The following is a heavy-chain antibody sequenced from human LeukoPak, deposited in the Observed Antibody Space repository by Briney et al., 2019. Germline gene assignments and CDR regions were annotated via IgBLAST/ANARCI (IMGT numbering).Heavy chain of an antibody. CDR2: MYSGGSK. CDR1: GFTVSSNY. V-gene: IGHV3-66*01. J-gene: IGHJ4*02. Sequence: GGSLRLSCAASGFTVSSNYMSWVRQPPGKGLEWVSVMYSGGSKYYADSVKGRFTISRDNSKDTVYLQMNSLRSDDTAVYYCFVGPHPYDSGDWPPNWGQGTLVTVSS. D-gene: IGHD3-10*01. CDR3: FVGPHPYDSGDWPPN.